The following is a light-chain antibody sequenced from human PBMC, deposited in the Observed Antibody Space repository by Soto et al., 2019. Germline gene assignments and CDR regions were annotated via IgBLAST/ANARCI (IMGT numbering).Light chain of an antibody. V-gene: IGKV1-5*03. CDR1: QTISSW. Sequence: DIQMTQSPSTLSGSVGDRVTITCRASQTISSWLAWYQQKPGKAPKLLIYKASTLKSGVPSRFSGSGSGTEFTLTISSLQSDDFATYYCQQYNSYSAITFGGGTKVDIK. CDR3: QQYNSYSAIT. J-gene: IGKJ4*01. CDR2: KAS.